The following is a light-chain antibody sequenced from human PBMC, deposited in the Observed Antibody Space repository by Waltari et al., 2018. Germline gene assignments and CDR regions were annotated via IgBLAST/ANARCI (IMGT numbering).Light chain of an antibody. CDR1: RIVESY. CDR3: QQRSNWPP. V-gene: IGKV3-11*01. Sequence: LAGMASRIVESYLAWYLQNPGWSPRLLTYDAANRATGIPARFMGSGYGTEFTVTISSLEPEDFAVYYCQQRSNWPPLGGGTTVEIK. CDR2: DAA. J-gene: IGKJ4*01.